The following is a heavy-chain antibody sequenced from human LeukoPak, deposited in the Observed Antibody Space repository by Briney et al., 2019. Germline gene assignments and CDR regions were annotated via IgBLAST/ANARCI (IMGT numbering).Heavy chain of an antibody. D-gene: IGHD2-15*01. Sequence: GGSLRLSCAASGFTFSSYGMHWVRQGPGKGLEWVAVISYDGSNKYYADSVKGRFTISRDNSKNTLYLQMNSLRAEDTAVYYCAKDSGVVGLDYWGQGTLVTVSS. CDR3: AKDSGVVGLDY. V-gene: IGHV3-30*18. J-gene: IGHJ4*02. CDR2: ISYDGSNK. CDR1: GFTFSSYG.